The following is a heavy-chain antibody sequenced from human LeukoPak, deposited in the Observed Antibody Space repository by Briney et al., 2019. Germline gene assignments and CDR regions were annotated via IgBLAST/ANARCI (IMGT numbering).Heavy chain of an antibody. CDR1: GFTLSSYG. CDR2: ISGRGANT. V-gene: IGHV3-23*01. CDR3: AKAGVSSSWYYFDY. J-gene: IGHJ4*02. D-gene: IGHD6-13*01. Sequence: GGSLRLSCAASGFTLSSYGMSWVRQAPGKGLEWVAGISGRGANTFYTDSVKGRFTISRDNSKNTLYLQMNSLRAEDTAVYYCAKAGVSSSWYYFDYWGQGTLVTVSS.